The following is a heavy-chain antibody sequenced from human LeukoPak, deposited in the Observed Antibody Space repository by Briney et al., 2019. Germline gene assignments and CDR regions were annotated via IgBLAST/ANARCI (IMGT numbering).Heavy chain of an antibody. V-gene: IGHV3-33*01. Sequence: PGRSLRLSCAASGFTFSSYGMHWVRQAPGKGLEWVAVIWYDGSNKYYADSVKGRFTISRDNSKNTLYLQMNSLRAEDTAVYYCARVAPYSSSWYWFDPWGRGTLVTVSS. CDR3: ARVAPYSSSWYWFDP. CDR1: GFTFSSYG. J-gene: IGHJ5*02. D-gene: IGHD6-13*01. CDR2: IWYDGSNK.